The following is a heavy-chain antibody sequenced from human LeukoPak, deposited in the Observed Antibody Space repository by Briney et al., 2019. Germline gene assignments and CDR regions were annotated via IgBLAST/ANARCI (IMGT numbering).Heavy chain of an antibody. V-gene: IGHV3-11*01. J-gene: IGHJ6*02. D-gene: IGHD4-17*01. CDR2: ISSSGSTI. CDR1: GFTFSDYY. CDR3: ARDYGDYFDYYYGMDV. Sequence: PGGSLRLSCAASGFTFSDYYMSWIRQAPGKGLEWVSYISSSGSTIYYADSVKGRFTISRDNAKNSLYLQMNSLRAEDTAVYYCARDYGDYFDYYYGMDVWGQGTTVTVSS.